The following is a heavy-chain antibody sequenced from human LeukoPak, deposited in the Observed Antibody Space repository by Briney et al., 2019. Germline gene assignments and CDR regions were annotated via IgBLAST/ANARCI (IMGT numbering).Heavy chain of an antibody. V-gene: IGHV1-69*13. D-gene: IGHD3-3*01. J-gene: IGHJ5*02. Sequence: GASVKVSCKASGGTFSSYAISWVRQAPGQGLEWMGGIIPIFGTANYAQKFQGRVTITADESTSTAYMELSSLRSEDTAVYYCARGSKYYDFWSGDPPNWFDPRGQGTLVTVSS. CDR3: ARGSKYYDFWSGDPPNWFDP. CDR2: IIPIFGTA. CDR1: GGTFSSYA.